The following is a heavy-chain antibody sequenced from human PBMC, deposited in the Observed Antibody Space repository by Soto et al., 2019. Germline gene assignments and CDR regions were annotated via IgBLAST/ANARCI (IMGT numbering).Heavy chain of an antibody. CDR3: AKDRGGDCPDNSCYFGADY. V-gene: IGHV3-30*18. CDR1: GFTFSSYG. CDR2: ISDTGSSH. D-gene: IGHD2-2*01. J-gene: IGHJ4*02. Sequence: GGSLRLSCVGSGFTFSSYGMHWVRQAPGKGLECVAVISDTGSSHYYAASVEGRFTISRENSKTTLSLHMDRLRVEDTAVYYCAKDRGGDCPDNSCYFGADYWGQGTPVTAPQ.